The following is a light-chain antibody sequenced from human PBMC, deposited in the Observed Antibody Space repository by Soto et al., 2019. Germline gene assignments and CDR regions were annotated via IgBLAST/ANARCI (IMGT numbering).Light chain of an antibody. CDR1: QSVSSS. CDR3: QQRNNWPLT. V-gene: IGKV3-11*01. Sequence: EILLTQSPSTLSLSPGERATLSCRASQSVSSSLGWYQQKAGQAPRLLIYDASNRATGIPARFSGSGSGTDFTLTISSLEPEDFELYYCQQRNNWPLTFGGGTKVDIK. CDR2: DAS. J-gene: IGKJ4*01.